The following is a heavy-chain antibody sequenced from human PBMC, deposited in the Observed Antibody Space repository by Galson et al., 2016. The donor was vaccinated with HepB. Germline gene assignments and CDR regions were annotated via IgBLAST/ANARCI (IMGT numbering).Heavy chain of an antibody. V-gene: IGHV3-21*01. CDR1: GFTFSTYP. D-gene: IGHD3-3*02. Sequence: SLRLSCAASGFTFSTYPMNWVRQAPGRGLEWVSSISRLSTYIYYADSLKGRFTISRDDARNSVYLQMNSLRAEDTAVYYCARGSISTYNWFDPWGREPWSPSPQ. J-gene: IGHJ5*02. CDR2: ISRLSTYI. CDR3: ARGSISTYNWFDP.